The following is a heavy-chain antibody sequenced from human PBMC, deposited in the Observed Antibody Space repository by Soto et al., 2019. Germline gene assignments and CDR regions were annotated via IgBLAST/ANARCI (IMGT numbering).Heavy chain of an antibody. J-gene: IGHJ6*03. Sequence: QVQLQESGPGLVKPSQTLSLTCTVSGDSISSGGHYWSWIRQDPGKGLEWIGYIYYSGSTYYNPSLKSRVAISVDTSKNQFSLKLSSVTAADTAVYYCASALEWLSPWAYYMDVWGKGTTVTVSS. CDR2: IYYSGST. CDR1: GDSISSGGHY. V-gene: IGHV4-31*03. D-gene: IGHD3-3*01. CDR3: ASALEWLSPWAYYMDV.